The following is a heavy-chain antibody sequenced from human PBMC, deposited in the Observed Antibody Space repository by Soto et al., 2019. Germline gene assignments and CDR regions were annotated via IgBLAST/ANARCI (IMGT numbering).Heavy chain of an antibody. V-gene: IGHV4-31*02. CDR1: GGPFSSGGYD. CDR2: IYYSGGT. D-gene: IGHD3-22*01. Sequence: SETLYLTCTVSGGPFSSGGYDWSWIRQHPGKGLEWIGYIYYSGGTYYNPSLKSRVTISVDTSKNQFSLELSSVTAADTAVYYCASIYDSSGYYYGNNWFDPWGQGTLVTVSS. J-gene: IGHJ5*02. CDR3: ASIYDSSGYYYGNNWFDP.